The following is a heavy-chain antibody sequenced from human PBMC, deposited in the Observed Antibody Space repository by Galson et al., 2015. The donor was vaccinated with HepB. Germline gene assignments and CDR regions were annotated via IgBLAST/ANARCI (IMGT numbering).Heavy chain of an antibody. V-gene: IGHV3-48*02. Sequence: SLRLSCAASAFTFSPYSMNWVRQAPGKGLEWISYISGRSDIIYYADSVKGRLTVSRDNAKKSLYLQMDSLRDEDTAVYYCARDHLGYTYGYSHFDLWGQGTMVTVSS. CDR2: ISGRSDII. CDR1: AFTFSPYS. J-gene: IGHJ3*01. D-gene: IGHD3-22*01. CDR3: ARDHLGYTYGYSHFDL.